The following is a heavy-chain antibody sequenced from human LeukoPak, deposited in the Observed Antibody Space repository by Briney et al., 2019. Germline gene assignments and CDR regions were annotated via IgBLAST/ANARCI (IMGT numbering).Heavy chain of an antibody. D-gene: IGHD6-19*01. Sequence: GRSLRLSCAASGFTFSIYAIHWVRQAPGKGLEWVAIILYDGSNDYCADSVRGRFTISRDNSKNTLYLQMNSLRAEDTAVYYCARGGSGWSFESWGQGTLVTVSS. CDR3: ARGGSGWSFES. V-gene: IGHV3-30-3*01. J-gene: IGHJ4*02. CDR2: ILYDGSND. CDR1: GFTFSIYA.